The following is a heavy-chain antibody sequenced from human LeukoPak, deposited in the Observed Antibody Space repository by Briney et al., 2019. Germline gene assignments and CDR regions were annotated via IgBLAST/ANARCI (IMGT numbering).Heavy chain of an antibody. J-gene: IGHJ5*02. CDR2: INPSGGST. V-gene: IGHV1-46*01. Sequence: ASVKVSCKASGYTFTGYYMHWVRQAPGQGLEWMGIINPSGGSTSYAQKFQGRVTMTRDTSTSTVYMELSSLRSEDTAVYYCARSGAAAGFRVGNWFDPWGQGTLVTVSS. CDR3: ARSGAAAGFRVGNWFDP. CDR1: GYTFTGYY. D-gene: IGHD6-13*01.